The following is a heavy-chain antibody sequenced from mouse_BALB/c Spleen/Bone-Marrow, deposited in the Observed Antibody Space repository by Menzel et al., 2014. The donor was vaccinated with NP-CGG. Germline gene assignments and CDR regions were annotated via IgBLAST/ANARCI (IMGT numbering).Heavy chain of an antibody. CDR1: GFSLTSYG. CDR2: IWAGGST. J-gene: IGHJ3*01. CDR3: ARVFTTATWGFAY. D-gene: IGHD1-2*01. Sequence: QVQLKHSGPGLVAPSQSLSITCTVSGFSLTSYGVHWVRQPPGKGLEWPGAIWAGGSTNYNSALMSRLSITKDNSKSQVFLEMDSLQTDDTAMYYCARVFTTATWGFAYWGQGTLVTVSA. V-gene: IGHV2-9*02.